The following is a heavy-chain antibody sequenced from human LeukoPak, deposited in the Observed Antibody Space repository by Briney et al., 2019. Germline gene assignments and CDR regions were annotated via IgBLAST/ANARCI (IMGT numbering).Heavy chain of an antibody. CDR1: GFTFSSYA. D-gene: IGHD3-3*02. V-gene: IGHV3-23*01. CDR2: ISGDGGST. Sequence: SGGSLRLSCAASGFTFSSYAMNWFRQAPGKGLEWVSAISGDGGSTYYADSVKGRFTISRDNSKNTVYLQMNSLRVEDTAVYYCAGILAVRDVWGQGTTVTVSS. J-gene: IGHJ6*02. CDR3: AGILAVRDV.